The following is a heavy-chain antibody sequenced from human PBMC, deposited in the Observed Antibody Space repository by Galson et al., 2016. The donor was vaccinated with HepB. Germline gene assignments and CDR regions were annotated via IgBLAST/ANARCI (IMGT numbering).Heavy chain of an antibody. Sequence: SLRLSCAASGFTFSDYYMSWIRQAPGKGLEWLSYTSRSATTVYYADSVKGRFTIPRDNAKKSLYLQMNSLRAEDTAVYYCASLGYTDRDFNYWGQGTLVTVSS. D-gene: IGHD5-18*01. J-gene: IGHJ4*02. V-gene: IGHV3-11*01. CDR2: TSRSATTV. CDR1: GFTFSDYY. CDR3: ASLGYTDRDFNY.